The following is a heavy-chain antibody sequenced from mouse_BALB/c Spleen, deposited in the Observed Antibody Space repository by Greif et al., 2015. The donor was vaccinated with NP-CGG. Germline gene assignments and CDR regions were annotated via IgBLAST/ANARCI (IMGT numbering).Heavy chain of an antibody. Sequence: EVMLVESGGGLVKPGGSLKLSCAASGFTFSSYAMSWVRQTPEKRLEWVASISSGGSTYYPDSVKGRFTISRDNARNILYLQMSSLRSEDTAMYYCARGYYGNSYYYAMDYWGQGTSVTVSS. CDR1: GFTFSSYA. J-gene: IGHJ4*01. CDR2: ISSGGST. V-gene: IGHV5-6-5*01. CDR3: ARGYYGNSYYYAMDY. D-gene: IGHD2-1*01.